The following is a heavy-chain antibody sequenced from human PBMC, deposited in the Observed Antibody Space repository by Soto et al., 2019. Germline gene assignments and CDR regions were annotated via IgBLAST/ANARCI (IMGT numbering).Heavy chain of an antibody. CDR2: IIPIVGTG. Sequence: SVKVSCKASGGSFGSYAISWVRQAPGQGLEWMGGIIPIVGTGNYAQNFQGRVTITADESTSTAYMELSSLRSEDTAMYYCARDLRAAGRHGMDVWGQGTTVTAP. CDR1: GGSFGSYA. D-gene: IGHD6-13*01. V-gene: IGHV1-69*13. J-gene: IGHJ6*02. CDR3: ARDLRAAGRHGMDV.